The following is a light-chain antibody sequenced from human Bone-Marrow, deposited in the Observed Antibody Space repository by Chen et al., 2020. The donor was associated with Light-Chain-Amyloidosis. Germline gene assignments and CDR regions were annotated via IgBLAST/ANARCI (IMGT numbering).Light chain of an antibody. CDR2: DAS. J-gene: IGKJ2*01. CDR3: QQYADLPYT. CDR1: QDITNY. Sequence: DIQMTQSPSSLSASVGARVTITCQASQDITNYLNWYQQKPGEVPKLLIYDASTLETGVPSRFIGGRSGTHFTFTITSLQREDIATYYCQQYADLPYTFGQGTNLEIK. V-gene: IGKV1-33*01.